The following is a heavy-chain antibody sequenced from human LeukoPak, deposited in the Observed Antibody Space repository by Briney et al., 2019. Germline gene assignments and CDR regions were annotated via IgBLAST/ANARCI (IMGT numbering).Heavy chain of an antibody. Sequence: SVKVSCKASGFTFTSSAVQWVRQARGQRLEWIGWIVAGSGNTNYAQKFQERVTITRDMSTSTAYMELSSLRSEDTAVYYCAADQGYYYDSSGYYYGYYYYGMDVWGQGTTVTVSS. CDR1: GFTFTSSA. CDR3: AADQGYYYDSSGYYYGYYYYGMDV. D-gene: IGHD3-22*01. J-gene: IGHJ6*02. CDR2: IVAGSGNT. V-gene: IGHV1-58*01.